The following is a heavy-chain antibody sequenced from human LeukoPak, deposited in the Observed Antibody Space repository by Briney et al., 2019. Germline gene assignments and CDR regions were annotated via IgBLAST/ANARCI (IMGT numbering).Heavy chain of an antibody. V-gene: IGHV4-31*03. Sequence: SQTLSLTCTVSGGSISSGGYYWSWIRQHPGKGLEWIGYIYYSGSTYYNPSLKSRVTISVETSKNQFFLKLSSVTAADTAVYYCARDVLSAGTPNYGMDVWGQGTTVTVSS. D-gene: IGHD4-23*01. CDR2: IYYSGST. J-gene: IGHJ6*02. CDR1: GGSISSGGYY. CDR3: ARDVLSAGTPNYGMDV.